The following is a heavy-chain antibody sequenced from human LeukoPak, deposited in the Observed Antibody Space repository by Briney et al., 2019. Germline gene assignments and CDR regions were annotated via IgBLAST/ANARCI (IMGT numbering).Heavy chain of an antibody. V-gene: IGHV3-33*01. CDR2: IWSDGSNK. J-gene: IGHJ4*02. D-gene: IGHD3-10*01. Sequence: GRSLRLSCAASGFTFSYYAIHWVRQAPGKGLEWVALIWSDGSNKYYADSVKGRLTISRDNSKNTVYLQMNSLRAEDTAVYYCARELFSSGSCPDGWGQGTLVTVSS. CDR3: ARELFSSGSCPDG. CDR1: GFTFSYYA.